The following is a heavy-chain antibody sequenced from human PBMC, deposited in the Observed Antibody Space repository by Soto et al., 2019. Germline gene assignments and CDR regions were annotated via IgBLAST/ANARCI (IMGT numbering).Heavy chain of an antibody. CDR1: GYAFTTYG. D-gene: IGHD1-1*01. J-gene: IGHJ4*02. V-gene: IGHV1-18*01. CDR3: ARGRYGDY. CDR2: ISAHNGNT. Sequence: QVHLVQSGAEVKKPGASVKVSCKGSGYAFTTYGITWVRQAPGQGLEWMGWISAHNGNTNYAQKLQGRVTVTRDRSTSTAYMELRKLRSDDTGVYYCARGRYGDYWGQGALVTVSS.